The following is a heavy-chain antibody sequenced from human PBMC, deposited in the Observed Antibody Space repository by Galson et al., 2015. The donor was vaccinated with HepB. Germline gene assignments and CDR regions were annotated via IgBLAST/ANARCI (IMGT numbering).Heavy chain of an antibody. CDR1: GFTFSSVA. CDR2: LDGSGNNT. CDR3: AKDQYRPPSQWLVPFDY. D-gene: IGHD6-19*01. J-gene: IGHJ4*02. V-gene: IGHV3-23*01. Sequence: AASGFTFSSVAMSWVRQAPGKGLEWVSTLDGSGNNTYYPDSVKGRFTISRDNSKNTLYLLMNSLRGDDTAVYYCAKDQYRPPSQWLVPFDYWGQGILVTVSS.